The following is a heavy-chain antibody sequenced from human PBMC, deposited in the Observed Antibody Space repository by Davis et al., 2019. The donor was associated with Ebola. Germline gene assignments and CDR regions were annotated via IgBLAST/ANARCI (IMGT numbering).Heavy chain of an antibody. V-gene: IGHV1-24*01. J-gene: IGHJ6*02. CDR3: ATDRGYCSGGSCYPRTYGMDV. Sequence: AASVKVSCKVSGYTLTELSMHWVRQAPGKGLEWMGGFDPEDGEIIYAQKFQGRVTMTEDTSTDTAYMELSSLRSEDTAVYYCATDRGYCSGGSCYPRTYGMDVWGQGTTVTVSS. CDR2: FDPEDGEI. CDR1: GYTLTELS. D-gene: IGHD2-15*01.